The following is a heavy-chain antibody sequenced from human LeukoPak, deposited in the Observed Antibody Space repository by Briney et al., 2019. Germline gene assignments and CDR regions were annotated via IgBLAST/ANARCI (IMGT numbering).Heavy chain of an antibody. J-gene: IGHJ4*02. CDR3: VKYSGSSAYYFSLDY. CDR2: IGYGGGTT. V-gene: IGHV3-23*01. Sequence: SGGSLRLSCAASGFTYSRYAMSWVRQAPGKGLEWVSSIGYGGGTTYYADSVKGRFTVSRDKSKNTLYLQLNSLRAEDTVLYYCVKYSGSSAYYFSLDYWGQGTLVTVSS. D-gene: IGHD3-22*01. CDR1: GFTYSRYA.